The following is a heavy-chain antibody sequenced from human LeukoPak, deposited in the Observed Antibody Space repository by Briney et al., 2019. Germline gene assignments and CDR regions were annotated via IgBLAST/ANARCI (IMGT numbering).Heavy chain of an antibody. J-gene: IGHJ4*02. CDR3: AKASVAVTAIHDTGFDY. V-gene: IGHV1-69*01. Sequence: SVKVSCKASGGTFSSYAISWVRQAPGQGLEWMGGIIPIFGTANYAQKFQGRVTITADESTSTAYMELSSLRSEDTAVYYCAKASVAVTAIHDTGFDYWGQGTLVTVSS. CDR2: IIPIFGTA. CDR1: GGTFSSYA. D-gene: IGHD2-21*02.